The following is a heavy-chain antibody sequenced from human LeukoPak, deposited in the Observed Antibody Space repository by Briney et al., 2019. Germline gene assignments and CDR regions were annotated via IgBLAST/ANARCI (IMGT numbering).Heavy chain of an antibody. V-gene: IGHV3-21*01. CDR3: ARDSEHCSSTSCXXXAFDI. J-gene: IGHJ3*02. CDR2: ISSSSSYI. Sequence: GGSLRLSCAASGFTFSSYSMNWVRQAPGKGLEWVSSISSSSSYIYYAGSVKGRFTISRDNAKNSLYLQMNSLRAEDTAVYYCARDSEHCSSTSCXXXAFDIWGQGTMVTVSS. CDR1: GFTFSSYS. D-gene: IGHD2-2*01.